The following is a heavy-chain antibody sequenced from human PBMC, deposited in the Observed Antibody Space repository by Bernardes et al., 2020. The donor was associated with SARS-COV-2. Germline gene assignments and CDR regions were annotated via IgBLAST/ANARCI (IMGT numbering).Heavy chain of an antibody. D-gene: IGHD2-2*01. J-gene: IGHJ4*02. CDR3: AKDHDRYCSSTSCWGEVDY. CDR2: ISGSCGST. Sequence: GGSLRLSCAASGFTFSSYAMSWVRQAPGKGLEWVSAISGSCGSTYYADSVKGRFTISRDNSKNTLYLQMNSLRAEDKAVYYCAKDHDRYCSSTSCWGEVDYWGQGTVVTVSS. CDR1: GFTFSSYA. V-gene: IGHV3-23*01.